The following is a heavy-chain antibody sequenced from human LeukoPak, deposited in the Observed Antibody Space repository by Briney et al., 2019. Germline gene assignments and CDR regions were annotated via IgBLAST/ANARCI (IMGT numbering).Heavy chain of an antibody. CDR3: ARVFLERLTSGYFDN. CDR1: GFTFSSYG. Sequence: GGSLRPSCAASGFTFSSYGMHWVRQGPGKGLEWVAVISDEGHQKYYGDSVKGRFTISRDNPKNTLYLQMNSLRDDDTAVYYCARVFLERLTSGYFDNWGQGTLVTVSP. V-gene: IGHV3-30*12. D-gene: IGHD3-3*01. CDR2: ISDEGHQK. J-gene: IGHJ4*02.